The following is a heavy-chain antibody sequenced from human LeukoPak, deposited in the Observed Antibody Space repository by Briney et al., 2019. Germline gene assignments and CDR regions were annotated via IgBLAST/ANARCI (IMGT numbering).Heavy chain of an antibody. D-gene: IGHD3-10*01. CDR2: IYYSGST. J-gene: IGHJ4*02. CDR3: ARETPYGSGSYPFDY. V-gene: IGHV4-59*01. Sequence: SETLSLTCTVSGGSIYSYYWIWLRHPPGRGLEGIGYIYYSGSTNYNPSLKSRVNISVDTSKKQFSLKLSSVTAADTAVYYCARETPYGSGSYPFDYWGQGILVTVSS. CDR1: GGSIYSYY.